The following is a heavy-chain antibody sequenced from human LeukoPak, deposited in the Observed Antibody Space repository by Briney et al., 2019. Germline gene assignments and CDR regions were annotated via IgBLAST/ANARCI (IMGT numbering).Heavy chain of an antibody. CDR3: ARASEYSSSWYGIHYLFDY. V-gene: IGHV4-34*01. CDR2: INHSGST. CDR1: XXSXSGYY. J-gene: IGHJ4*02. D-gene: IGHD6-13*01. Sequence: PSETLSLTCAVYXXSXSGYYWSWIRQPXXXXXEWIGEINHSGSTNYNPSLKSRVTISVDTSKNQFSLKLSSVTAADTAVYYCARASEYSSSWYGIHYLFDYWGQGTLVTVSS.